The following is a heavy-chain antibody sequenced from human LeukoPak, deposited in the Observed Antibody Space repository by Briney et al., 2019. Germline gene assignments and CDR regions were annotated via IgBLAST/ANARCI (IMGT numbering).Heavy chain of an antibody. CDR3: AKDLGGDYECWFDY. CDR1: GFTFSDYY. V-gene: IGHV4-4*07. J-gene: IGHJ4*02. D-gene: IGHD4-17*01. Sequence: GSLRLSCAASGFTFSDYYMSWIRQPAGKGLEWIGHININEGPKYNPSLRSRVTMSADTSRNQYSLKLSSVTAADTAVYYCAKDLGGDYECWFDYWGQGTLVTVSS. CDR2: ININEGP.